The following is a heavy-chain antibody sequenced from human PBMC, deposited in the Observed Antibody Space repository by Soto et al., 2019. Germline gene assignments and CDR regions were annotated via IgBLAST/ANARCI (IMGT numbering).Heavy chain of an antibody. CDR3: ARTIAVAGTVQYYFDY. CDR2: IYPGDSDT. D-gene: IGHD6-19*01. J-gene: IGHJ4*02. V-gene: IGHV5-51*01. Sequence: PGESLKISCKGSGYSFTSYWIGCVRQMPGKGLEWMGIIYPGDSDTRYSPSFQGQVTISADKSISTAYLQWSSLKASDTAMYYCARTIAVAGTVQYYFDYWGQGTLVTVSS. CDR1: GYSFTSYW.